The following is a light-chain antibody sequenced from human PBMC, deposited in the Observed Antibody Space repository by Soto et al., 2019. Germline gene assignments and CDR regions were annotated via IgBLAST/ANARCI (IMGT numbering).Light chain of an antibody. CDR2: GAS. Sequence: VVLTQSPRTLSLSPGERATLSCRASQNVNNNYVAWYQQRPGQAPSLLIYGASDRATGVPDRFSGSGSGTDFTLTISRLEPEDFAVYYCHQRQSWPRTFGQGTTVDI. J-gene: IGKJ1*01. V-gene: IGKV3-20*01. CDR1: QNVNNNY. CDR3: HQRQSWPRT.